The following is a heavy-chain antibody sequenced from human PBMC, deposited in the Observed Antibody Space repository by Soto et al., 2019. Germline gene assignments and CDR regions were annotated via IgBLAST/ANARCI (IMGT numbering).Heavy chain of an antibody. Sequence: PGGSLRLSCAASGFTFDDYAMHWVRQAPGKGLEWVSGINWNSGRINYGDSVKGRFTISRDNAKTSLYLQMNSLRVEDTALYYCAKDRVSGSYAANYQYYGLDVWGQGITVTVSS. CDR1: GFTFDDYA. J-gene: IGHJ6*02. V-gene: IGHV3-9*01. CDR3: AKDRVSGSYAANYQYYGLDV. CDR2: INWNSGRI. D-gene: IGHD3-16*01.